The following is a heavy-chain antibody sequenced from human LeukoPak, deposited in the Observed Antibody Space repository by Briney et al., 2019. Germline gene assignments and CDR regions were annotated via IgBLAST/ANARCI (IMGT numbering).Heavy chain of an antibody. V-gene: IGHV1-2*06. D-gene: IGHD3-16*02. Sequence: ASVKVSCKASGYTFTGYYMHWVRQAPGQGLEWMGRINPNSGGTNYAQKFQGRVTMTRDTSISTAYMELNRLRSDDTAVFYCARGGPYEYVWGSYRPFDYWGQGTLVTVSS. CDR3: ARGGPYEYVWGSYRPFDY. J-gene: IGHJ4*02. CDR1: GYTFTGYY. CDR2: INPNSGGT.